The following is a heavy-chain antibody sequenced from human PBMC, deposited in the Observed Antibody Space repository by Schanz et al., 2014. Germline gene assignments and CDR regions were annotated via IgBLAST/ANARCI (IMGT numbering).Heavy chain of an antibody. J-gene: IGHJ4*02. D-gene: IGHD3-10*01. CDR1: GFTFSSYA. Sequence: EVQLLESGGGLVQPGGSLRLSCAASGFTFSSYAMSWVRQAPGKGLEWVSAISASVGTTYYADSVKGRFTISRDNAKNSLYLQMNSLRAEDTAVYYCARIGGSVFDYWAQGTLVTVSS. V-gene: IGHV3-23*01. CDR3: ARIGGSVFDY. CDR2: ISASVGTT.